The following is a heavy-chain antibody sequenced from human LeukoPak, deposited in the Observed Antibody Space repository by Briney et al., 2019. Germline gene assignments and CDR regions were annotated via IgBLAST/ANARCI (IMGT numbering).Heavy chain of an antibody. CDR1: GGSINNYY. CDR2: IYYRGST. V-gene: IGHV4-59*01. CDR3: ARGGDYGDLRYFDY. Sequence: SETLSLTCTVSGGSINNYYWSWIRQPPGKGLEWIGYIYYRGSTNYNPSLKSRVTFSVDTSKNQFSLKLNSVTTADTAVYYCARGGDYGDLRYFDYWGQGTLVTVSS. J-gene: IGHJ4*02. D-gene: IGHD4-17*01.